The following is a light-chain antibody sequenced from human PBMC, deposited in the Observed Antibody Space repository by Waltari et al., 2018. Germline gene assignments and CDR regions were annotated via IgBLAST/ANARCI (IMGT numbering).Light chain of an antibody. J-gene: IGLJ1*01. V-gene: IGLV3-21*04. CDR2: DDN. CDR3: QVWDSRSDHSV. Sequence: YVLTQPPSVSVAPGKTARITCGGYNLGSKSVHWYQQKPGQAPVLVIFDDNDRPSGISGRLSGSNSGNTATLTISRVEAGDEADYYCQVWDSRSDHSVFGSGTTVTVL. CDR1: NLGSKS.